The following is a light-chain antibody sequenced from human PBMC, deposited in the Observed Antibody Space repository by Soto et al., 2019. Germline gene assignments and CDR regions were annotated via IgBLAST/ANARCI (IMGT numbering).Light chain of an antibody. J-gene: IGKJ5*01. V-gene: IGKV3-20*01. CDR1: QSVSSSY. Sequence: PGERVTLSCRASQSVSSSYLTWYQQKPGQAPRLLIYGASTRATSIPARFSGSGSGTDFTLTIDRLEPEDFAVYYCQLYGNSPPFGQGTRLEIK. CDR3: QLYGNSPP. CDR2: GAS.